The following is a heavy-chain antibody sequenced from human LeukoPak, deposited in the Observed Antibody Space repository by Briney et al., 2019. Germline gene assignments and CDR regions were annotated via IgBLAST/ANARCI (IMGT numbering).Heavy chain of an antibody. CDR2: TYYSGST. J-gene: IGHJ3*02. CDR1: GGSISSYY. Sequence: SETLSLTCTVSGGSISSYYWSWIRQPPGKGLEWIGYTYYSGSTNYNPSLKSRVTMSVDTSKNQFSLKLSSVTAADTAVYYCARGPYSYDSSGAFDIWGQGTMVTVSS. V-gene: IGHV4-59*12. CDR3: ARGPYSYDSSGAFDI. D-gene: IGHD3-22*01.